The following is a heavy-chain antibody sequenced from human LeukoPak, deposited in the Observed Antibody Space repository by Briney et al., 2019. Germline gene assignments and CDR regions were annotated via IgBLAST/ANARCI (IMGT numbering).Heavy chain of an antibody. CDR3: AKDDGSGSYVDY. V-gene: IGHV3-30*02. CDR1: GFTFSIYG. CDR2: IRYDAINNK. D-gene: IGHD3-10*01. Sequence: PGGSLRLSCAASGFTFSIYGMHWVRQAPGKGLEWVASIRYDAINNKYYADSVKGRSTISRDNSKNTLYLQMNSLRAEDTAVYYCAKDDGSGSYVDYWGQGTLVTVSS. J-gene: IGHJ4*02.